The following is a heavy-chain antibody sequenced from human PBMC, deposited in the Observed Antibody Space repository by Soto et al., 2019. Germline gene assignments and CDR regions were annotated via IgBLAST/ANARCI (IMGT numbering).Heavy chain of an antibody. V-gene: IGHV4-31*03. D-gene: IGHD5-12*01. J-gene: IGHJ2*01. CDR1: GGSISSGGYY. CDR2: IYDSGST. CDR3: ARGQRWLQPVDWYFDL. Sequence: QVQLQESGPGLVKPSQTLSLTCIVSGGSISSGGYYWSWIRQHPGKGLEWIGYIYDSGSTYCNPSLKSRVTISVDTSQNQFSLKLSCVTAADTAVYYCARGQRWLQPVDWYFDLWGRGTLVTVSS.